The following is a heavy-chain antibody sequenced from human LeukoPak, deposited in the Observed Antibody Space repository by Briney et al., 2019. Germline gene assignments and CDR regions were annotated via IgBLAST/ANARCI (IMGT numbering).Heavy chain of an antibody. D-gene: IGHD3-3*01. J-gene: IGHJ6*02. Sequence: SETLSLTCTVSGGSISSYYWSWIRQPAGKGLEWIGRIYTSGSTNYNPSLKSRVTMSVDTSKNQFSLKLSSVTAADTAVYYCARDSTYDFWTANAMDVWGQGTTVTVSS. CDR2: IYTSGST. CDR3: ARDSTYDFWTANAMDV. V-gene: IGHV4-4*07. CDR1: GGSISSYY.